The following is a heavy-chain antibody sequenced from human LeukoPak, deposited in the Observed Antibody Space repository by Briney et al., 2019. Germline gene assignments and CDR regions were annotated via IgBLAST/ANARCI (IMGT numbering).Heavy chain of an antibody. CDR1: GGSISSYY. CDR3: ARGGSSSAYYYYYMDV. CDR2: IYTSGST. V-gene: IGHV4-4*07. J-gene: IGHJ6*03. Sequence: SETLSLTCTVSGGSISSYYWSWIRQPDGKGLEWIGRIYTSGSTNYNPSLKSRVTMSVDTSKNQFSLKLSSVTAADTAVYYCARGGSSSAYYYYYMDVWGKGTTVTVSS. D-gene: IGHD6-6*01.